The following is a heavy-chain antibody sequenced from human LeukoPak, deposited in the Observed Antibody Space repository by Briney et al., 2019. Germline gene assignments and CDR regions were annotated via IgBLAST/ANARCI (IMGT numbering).Heavy chain of an antibody. CDR1: GFTFSSYE. CDR3: ARTGLRYFDWLAMDV. Sequence: GGSLRLSCAASGFTFSSYEMNWVRQAPGKGLEWVSYISSSGSTIYYADSVKGRFTISRDNAKNSLYLQMNSLRAEDTAVYYCARTGLRYFDWLAMDVWGQGTTVTVSS. J-gene: IGHJ6*02. V-gene: IGHV3-48*03. CDR2: ISSSGSTI. D-gene: IGHD3-9*01.